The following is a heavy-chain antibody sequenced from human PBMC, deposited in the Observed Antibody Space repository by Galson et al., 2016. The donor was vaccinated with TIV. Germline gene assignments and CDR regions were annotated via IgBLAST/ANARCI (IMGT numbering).Heavy chain of an antibody. CDR1: GFSFSRYG. Sequence: SLRLSCAASGFSFSRYGMHWVRQAPGKGLEWVALIWYEGINRDYADSVKGRFTVTRDNSKSTVYLQMNSLRAEDTAIYYCARIQGDSSGWFDVWSQGTQVTVSS. CDR3: ARIQGDSSGWFDV. CDR2: IWYEGINR. V-gene: IGHV3-33*01. J-gene: IGHJ5*02. D-gene: IGHD6-19*01.